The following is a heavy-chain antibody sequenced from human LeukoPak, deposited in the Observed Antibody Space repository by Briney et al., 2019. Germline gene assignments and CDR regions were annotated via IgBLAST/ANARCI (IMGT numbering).Heavy chain of an antibody. V-gene: IGHV1-2*02. J-gene: IGHJ4*02. Sequence: GASVKVSCKASEYTFTGYYMHLVRQAPGQGLEWMGWSNPNSGGTNYAQKFQGRVTMTRDTSISTAYMELSRLRSDDTAVYYCTRTTYCSSTSCRKGFDYWGQGTLVTVSS. D-gene: IGHD2-2*01. CDR2: SNPNSGGT. CDR1: EYTFTGYY. CDR3: TRTTYCSSTSCRKGFDY.